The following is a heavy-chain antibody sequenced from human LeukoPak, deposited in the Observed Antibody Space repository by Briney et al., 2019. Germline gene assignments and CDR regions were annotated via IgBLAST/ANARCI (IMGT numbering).Heavy chain of an antibody. Sequence: TSSETLSLTCTVSGVSISSGGYYWSWIRQHPGKGLEWIGYIYYSGSTYYSPSLKSRVTISVDTSKNQFSLKLSSVTAADTAVYYCARYSSGWYYRRGNYGMDVWGQGTTVTVSS. D-gene: IGHD6-19*01. CDR2: IYYSGST. CDR3: ARYSSGWYYRRGNYGMDV. V-gene: IGHV4-31*03. CDR1: GVSISSGGYY. J-gene: IGHJ6*02.